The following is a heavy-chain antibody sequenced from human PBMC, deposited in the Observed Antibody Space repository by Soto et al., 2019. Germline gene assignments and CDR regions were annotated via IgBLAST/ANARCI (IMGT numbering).Heavy chain of an antibody. CDR3: ARRDRSGFSYGLDT. J-gene: IGHJ5*02. Sequence: SETLSLTCTVSGGSISDGYYWSWIRQHPGKGLEWIGSISDSGSTSYNPSLKSRLTISVDTSKNQFSLNLRSVTAADTAVYYCARRDRSGFSYGLDTWGQGTLVTVSS. D-gene: IGHD3-22*01. CDR1: GGSISDGYY. V-gene: IGHV4-31*03. CDR2: ISDSGST.